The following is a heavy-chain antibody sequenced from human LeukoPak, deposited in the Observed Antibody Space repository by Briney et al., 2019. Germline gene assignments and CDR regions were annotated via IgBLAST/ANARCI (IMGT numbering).Heavy chain of an antibody. J-gene: IGHJ4*02. V-gene: IGHV1-69*13. CDR2: IIPIFGTA. CDR1: GGTFSSYA. Sequence: SVKVSCKASGGTFSSYAISWVRQAPGQGLEWMGGIIPIFGTANYAQKFQGRVTITADESTSTAHMELSSLRSEDTAVYYCARHLTRGSWQNPVGYWGQGTLVTVSS. CDR3: ARHLTRGSWQNPVGY. D-gene: IGHD6-13*01.